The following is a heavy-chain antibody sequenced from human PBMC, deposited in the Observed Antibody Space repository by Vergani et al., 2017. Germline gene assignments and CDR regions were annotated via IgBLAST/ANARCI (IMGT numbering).Heavy chain of an antibody. V-gene: IGHV1-18*01. Sequence: QVQLVQSGAEVKKPGASVKVSCKASGYTFTSYGISWVRQAPGRGLEWMGWISGYTGITNYAQKLQGRVTMTIDTSTTTGFMEMRSLRSDDTAVYYCAREYCTGGSCYEDYWGQGTLVTVSS. CDR1: GYTFTSYG. J-gene: IGHJ4*02. CDR3: AREYCTGGSCYEDY. CDR2: ISGYTGIT. D-gene: IGHD2-15*01.